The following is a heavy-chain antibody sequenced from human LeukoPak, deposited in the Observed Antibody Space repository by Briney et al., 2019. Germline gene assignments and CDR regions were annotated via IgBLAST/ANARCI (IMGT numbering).Heavy chain of an antibody. CDR1: GGSFSGYY. CDR3: ARVKQYYDFWSEVGGYYFDY. D-gene: IGHD3-3*01. J-gene: IGHJ4*02. Sequence: PSETLSLTCAVYGGSFSGYYWSWIRQPPGKGLEWIGYIYYSGSTNYNPSLKSRVTISVDTSKNQFSLKLSSVTAADTAVYYCARVKQYYDFWSEVGGYYFDYWGQGTLVTVSS. CDR2: IYYSGST. V-gene: IGHV4-59*01.